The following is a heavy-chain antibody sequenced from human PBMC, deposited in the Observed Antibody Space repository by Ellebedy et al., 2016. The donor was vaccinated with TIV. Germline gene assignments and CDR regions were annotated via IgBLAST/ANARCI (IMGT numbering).Heavy chain of an antibody. D-gene: IGHD2-2*01. CDR2: INPNSGGT. CDR3: ASWTRRHLLVPPALED. Sequence: ASVKVSXXASGYTFTDYSMYWVRQAPGQGLEWMGWINPNSGGTDYAQKFQGRVTMTTDPSISTAYMELNRLKSNDTAVYYCASWTRRHLLVPPALEDWGQGTLVTVSS. V-gene: IGHV1-2*02. CDR1: GYTFTDYS. J-gene: IGHJ4*02.